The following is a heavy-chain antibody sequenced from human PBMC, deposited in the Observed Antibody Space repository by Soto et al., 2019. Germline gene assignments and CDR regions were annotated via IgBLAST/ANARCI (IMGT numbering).Heavy chain of an antibody. Sequence: GESLKISCKASGYKFTTFWLNWVRQTPGKGLGWLGRIDPTDSFTNYSPPFEGHLTISVDRSISTAYLQWNSLQASDTAIYYCARPASGGSRDAFDVWGQGTTVTVSS. CDR1: GYKFTTFW. J-gene: IGHJ3*01. V-gene: IGHV5-10-1*01. CDR2: IDPTDSFT. CDR3: ARPASGGSRDAFDV. D-gene: IGHD2-15*01.